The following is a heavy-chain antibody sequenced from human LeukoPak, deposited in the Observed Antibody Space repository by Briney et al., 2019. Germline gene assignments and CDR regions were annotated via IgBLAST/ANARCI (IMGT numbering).Heavy chain of an antibody. CDR1: GGTFSSYA. V-gene: IGHV1-69*13. CDR2: IIPIFGTA. D-gene: IGHD6-13*01. J-gene: IGHJ5*02. CDR3: ARGRAAALNWFDP. Sequence: SVKVSCKASGGTFSSYAISWVRQAPGQGLEWMGGIIPIFGTANYAQKFQGRVTIIADESTSTAYMELSSLRSEDTAVYYCARGRAAALNWFDPWGQGTLVTVSS.